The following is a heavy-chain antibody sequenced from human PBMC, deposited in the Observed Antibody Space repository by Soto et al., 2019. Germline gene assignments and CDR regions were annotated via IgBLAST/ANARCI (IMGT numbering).Heavy chain of an antibody. V-gene: IGHV3-33*01. CDR1: GFTFSSFG. Sequence: QAGGSLRLSCAASGFTFSSFGMHWVRQAPGKGLEWVSLIWYDGSKKSYGDSVKGRFTISRDNAKNSLFLQLDSLRAEDTAVYFCVRARSTDSRPDYWGQGTLVTVSS. D-gene: IGHD3-22*01. CDR2: IWYDGSKK. CDR3: VRARSTDSRPDY. J-gene: IGHJ4*02.